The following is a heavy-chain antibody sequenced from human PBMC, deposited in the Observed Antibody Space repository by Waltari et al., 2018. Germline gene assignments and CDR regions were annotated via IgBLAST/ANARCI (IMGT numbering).Heavy chain of an antibody. CDR1: GFSFSNYA. D-gene: IGHD1-26*01. V-gene: IGHV3-23*04. CDR2: ISGSGGST. CDR3: AKCTRQGGSYCDFDY. J-gene: IGHJ4*02. Sequence: EVQLVESGGGLVQPGGSLRLSCAASGFSFSNYAMSWVRQARGKGRGWFSAISGSGGSTDYAASVKGRFTISRDNSKNTLYLQMNSLRAEDTAVYYCAKCTRQGGSYCDFDYWGQGALVTVSS.